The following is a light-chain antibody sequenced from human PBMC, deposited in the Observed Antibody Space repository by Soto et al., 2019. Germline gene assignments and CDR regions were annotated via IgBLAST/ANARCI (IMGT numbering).Light chain of an antibody. J-gene: IGKJ2*01. CDR2: DTS. CDR1: QSLSNS. V-gene: IGKV3-15*01. CDR3: QQYYNWPYT. Sequence: EIVVTQSPATLSVSLGQRATLSCRAIQSLSNSFACYQQKPGQAPRLLIYDTSVRATDIPARFSASGSGTEFTLTISSLQSEDFAIYYCQQYYNWPYTFGQGTKLEIK.